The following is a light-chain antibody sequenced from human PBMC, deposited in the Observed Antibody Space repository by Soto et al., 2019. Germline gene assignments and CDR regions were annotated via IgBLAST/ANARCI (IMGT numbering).Light chain of an antibody. CDR3: SSFTSRFTFV. Sequence: QSALTQPASVSGSPGQSIAISCTGTRSDVGAYNYVSWYQQHPGKAPKLMISEVTNRPSGVSDRFSGSKSGNTASLTIYGLQAEDEDDYYCSSFTSRFTFVFGTGTKLTVL. V-gene: IGLV2-14*01. J-gene: IGLJ1*01. CDR2: EVT. CDR1: RSDVGAYNY.